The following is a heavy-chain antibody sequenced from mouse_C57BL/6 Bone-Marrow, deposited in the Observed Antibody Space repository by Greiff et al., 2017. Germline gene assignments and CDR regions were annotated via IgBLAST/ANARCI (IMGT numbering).Heavy chain of an antibody. CDR2: INYDGSST. V-gene: IGHV5-16*01. CDR3: AREDRPWYFDV. CDR1: GFTFSDYY. J-gene: IGHJ1*03. Sequence: EVNLVESEGGLVQPGSSMKLSCTASGFTFSDYYMAWVRQVPEKGLEWVANINYDGSSTYYLDSLKSRFIISRDNAKNILYRQMSSLKSEDTATYYCAREDRPWYFDVWGTGTTVTVSS.